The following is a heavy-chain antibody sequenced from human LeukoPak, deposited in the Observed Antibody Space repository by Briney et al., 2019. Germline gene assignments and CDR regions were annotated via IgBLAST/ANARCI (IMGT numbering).Heavy chain of an antibody. CDR3: ARGADCSSTSCYVGGWFDP. Sequence: SVKVSCKASGGIFSSYAISWVRQAPGQGLEWMGGIIPIFGTANYAQKFQGRVTITTDESTSAAYMELSSLRSEDTAVYYCARGADCSSTSCYVGGWFDPWGQGTLVTVSS. D-gene: IGHD2-2*01. J-gene: IGHJ5*02. CDR1: GGIFSSYA. CDR2: IIPIFGTA. V-gene: IGHV1-69*05.